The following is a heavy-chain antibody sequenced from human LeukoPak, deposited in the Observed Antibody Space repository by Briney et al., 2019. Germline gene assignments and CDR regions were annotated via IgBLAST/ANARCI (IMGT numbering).Heavy chain of an antibody. CDR1: GFTFINAW. D-gene: IGHD3-10*01. CDR2: ISDSGRST. J-gene: IGHJ4*02. CDR3: AKDRGTWYFEY. V-gene: IGHV3-23*01. Sequence: PGGSLRLSCAASGFTFINAWMSWVRQAPGKGLEWVSTISDSGRSTYYADSVKGRFTVSRDSSKNTLYLQMNSLRAEDTAVFYCAKDRGTWYFEYWGQGTLVTVSS.